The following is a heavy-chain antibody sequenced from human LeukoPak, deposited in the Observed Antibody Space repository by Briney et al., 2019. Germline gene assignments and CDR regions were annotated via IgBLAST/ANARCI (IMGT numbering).Heavy chain of an antibody. V-gene: IGHV1-69*04. D-gene: IGHD2-15*01. Sequence: SVKVSCKASGDTFIPYTFSWVRQAPGQGLERIGRIIPSLDVADYAQKFQGRVTLSVDRDTATTYMEVTSLRSEDTAIYYCARDHCSPGTCLGGHWGQGTLVTVSS. CDR1: GDTFIPYT. J-gene: IGHJ4*02. CDR2: IIPSLDVA. CDR3: ARDHCSPGTCLGGH.